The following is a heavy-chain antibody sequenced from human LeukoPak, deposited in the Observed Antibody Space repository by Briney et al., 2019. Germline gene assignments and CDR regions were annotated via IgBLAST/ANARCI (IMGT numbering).Heavy chain of an antibody. CDR1: GYTFTVYY. D-gene: IGHD3-3*02. CDR3: ARSISRDFDWFDP. V-gene: IGHV1-2*02. J-gene: IGHJ5*02. Sequence: ASVNVSCTASGYTFTVYYMHWVRQAPGQGLEWMGWINPNSGGTNYAQKFQGRVTMTRDTSISTAYMELSRLRSDDTAVYYCARSISRDFDWFDPWGQGTLVTVSS. CDR2: INPNSGGT.